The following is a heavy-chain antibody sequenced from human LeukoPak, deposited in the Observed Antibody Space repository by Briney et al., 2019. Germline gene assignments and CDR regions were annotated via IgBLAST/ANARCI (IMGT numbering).Heavy chain of an antibody. Sequence: GGSRRLSCAASGFTFISYAMSWVRQAPGKGLEWVSAISDSGGSTYYADSVKGRFTISRGNSKNTLYLQMNSLRVEDTAIYYCAKDTSTVPWYFDLWGRGTLVTVSS. D-gene: IGHD4-17*01. CDR1: GFTFISYA. J-gene: IGHJ2*01. CDR3: AKDTSTVPWYFDL. CDR2: ISDSGGST. V-gene: IGHV3-23*01.